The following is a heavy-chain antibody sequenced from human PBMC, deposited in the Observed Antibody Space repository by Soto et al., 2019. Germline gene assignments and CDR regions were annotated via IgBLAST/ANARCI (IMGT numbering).Heavy chain of an antibody. CDR2: ISYDGSNK. D-gene: IGHD6-13*01. CDR3: ARSGIAAAGTLIDYYYYYGMDV. V-gene: IGHV3-30*03. J-gene: IGHJ6*02. Sequence: QVQLVESGGGVVQPGRSLRLSCAASGFTFSSYGMHWVRQAPGKGLEWVAVISYDGSNKYYADSVKGRFTISRDNSKNTLYLQMNSLRAEDTAVYYCARSGIAAAGTLIDYYYYYGMDVWGQGTTVTVSS. CDR1: GFTFSSYG.